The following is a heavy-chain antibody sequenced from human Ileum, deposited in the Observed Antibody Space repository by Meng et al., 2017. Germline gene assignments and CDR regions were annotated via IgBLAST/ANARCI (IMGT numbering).Heavy chain of an antibody. CDR3: TTDRNWDYFEY. J-gene: IGHJ4*02. Sequence: EVQLVESGGGLVKPGGSLRLSCAASGFTFNKAWMSWVRQAPGKGLKWVGRIKSDGTTDYAAPVKGRFAISRDDSKTTLYLQMDSLKTDDTAVYYCTTDRNWDYFEYWGQGTLVTVSS. CDR1: GFTFNKAW. D-gene: IGHD3-16*01. V-gene: IGHV3-15*01. CDR2: IKSDGTT.